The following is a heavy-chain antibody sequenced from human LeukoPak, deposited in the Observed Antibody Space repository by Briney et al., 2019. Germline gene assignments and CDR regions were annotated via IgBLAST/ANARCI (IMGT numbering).Heavy chain of an antibody. J-gene: IGHJ4*02. CDR3: ARGDYYYCSGYYDY. CDR1: GFSFSSYW. D-gene: IGHD3-22*01. V-gene: IGHV3-7*01. CDR2: MKEEVHEK. Sequence: GGSLRLSCAASGFSFSSYWMSWVRQALGKGLEWVARMKEEVHEKFYVHSVQGLFTIARDNAQNSLYLQMIRLRAEDTAVYYCARGDYYYCSGYYDYWGQGTLVTVSS.